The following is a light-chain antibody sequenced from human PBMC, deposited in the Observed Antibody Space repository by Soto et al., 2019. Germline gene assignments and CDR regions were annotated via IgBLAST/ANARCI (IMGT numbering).Light chain of an antibody. J-gene: IGLJ1*01. CDR1: SSDVGGYNY. CDR3: SSYTSSSTGV. CDR2: DVS. Sequence: QSALTQPASVSGSPGQSITISYTGTSSDVGGYNYVSWYQQHPGKAPKLMIYDVSNRPSGVSNRFSGSKSGNTASLTISGLQAEDEADYYCSSYTSSSTGVFGTGPSSPS. V-gene: IGLV2-14*01.